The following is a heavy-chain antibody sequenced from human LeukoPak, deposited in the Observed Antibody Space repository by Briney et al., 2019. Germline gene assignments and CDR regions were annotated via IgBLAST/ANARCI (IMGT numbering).Heavy chain of an antibody. D-gene: IGHD6-19*01. CDR2: IRYDGSNK. V-gene: IGHV3-30*02. J-gene: IGHJ5*02. Sequence: GGSLRLSCAASGFTFSSYGMHWVRQAPGKGLEWVAFIRYDGSNKYYADSVKGRFTISRDNSKNTLYLQMNSLRAEDTAVYYCAKDLSAVAGSGWFDPWGQGTLVTVSS. CDR1: GFTFSSYG. CDR3: AKDLSAVAGSGWFDP.